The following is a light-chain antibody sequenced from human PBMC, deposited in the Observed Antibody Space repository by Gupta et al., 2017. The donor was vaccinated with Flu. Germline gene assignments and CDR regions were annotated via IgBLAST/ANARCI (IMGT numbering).Light chain of an antibody. CDR1: QNINLNY. V-gene: IGKV3-20*01. Sequence: TLSVSPVDSATLACRARQNINLNYLAWFKQKAGQAPRLLIYAASSRYTGIPDRFSGGGYGTDFTLTISRREPEDFAVYYCQQYCSKQGYTFGQGTHMEIK. J-gene: IGKJ2*01. CDR2: AAS. CDR3: QQYCSKQGYT.